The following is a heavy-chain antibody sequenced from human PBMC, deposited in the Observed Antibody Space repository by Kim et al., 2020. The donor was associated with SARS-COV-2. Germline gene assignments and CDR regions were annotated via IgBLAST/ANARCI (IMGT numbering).Heavy chain of an antibody. V-gene: IGHV4-30-2*05. D-gene: IGHD3-10*01. CDR3: ATRSGGSGSYDAFDI. J-gene: IGHJ3*02. Sequence: PSRKSRVTISVDTSKNQFSLKLSSVTAADTAVYYCATRSGGSGSYDAFDIWGQGTMVTVSS.